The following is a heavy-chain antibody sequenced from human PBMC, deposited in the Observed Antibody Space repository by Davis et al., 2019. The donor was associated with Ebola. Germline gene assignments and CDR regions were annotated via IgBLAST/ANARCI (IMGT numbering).Heavy chain of an antibody. Sequence: SETLSLTCTVSGGSISSGDHYWGWIRQPPGKGLEWIGRIYYSGSTYYNPSLKSRVTISVDTSKNQFSLKLSSVTAADTAVYYCARDREPPYYMDVWGKGTTVTVSS. CDR3: ARDREPPYYMDV. CDR1: GGSISSGDHY. CDR2: IYYSGST. J-gene: IGHJ6*03. D-gene: IGHD1-14*01. V-gene: IGHV4-39*02.